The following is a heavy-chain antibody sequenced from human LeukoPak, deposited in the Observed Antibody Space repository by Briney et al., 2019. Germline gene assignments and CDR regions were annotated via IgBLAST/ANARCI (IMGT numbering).Heavy chain of an antibody. CDR1: GFTFSSYW. Sequence: GSLRLSCAASGFTFSSYWMSWVRQAPGKGLEWVANIKQDGSEKYYVDSVKGRFTISRDNAKNSLYLQMNSLRAEDTAVYYCARDNNWNYVLGHDYWGQGTLVTVSS. CDR2: IKQDGSEK. V-gene: IGHV3-7*01. D-gene: IGHD1-7*01. CDR3: ARDNNWNYVLGHDY. J-gene: IGHJ4*02.